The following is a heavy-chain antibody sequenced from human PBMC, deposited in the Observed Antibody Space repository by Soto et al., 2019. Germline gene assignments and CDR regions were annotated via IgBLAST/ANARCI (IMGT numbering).Heavy chain of an antibody. J-gene: IGHJ5*02. CDR2: IYYSGST. D-gene: IGHD3-22*01. CDR3: ARGLLDSGYYYSWFDP. CDR1: GGSISSGGYY. V-gene: IGHV4-31*03. Sequence: SETLSLTCTVSGGSISSGGYYWSWIRQHPGKGLEWIGYIYYSGSTYYNPSLKSRVTISVDTSKNQFSLKLSSVTAADTAVYYCARGLLDSGYYYSWFDPWGQGTLVTVSS.